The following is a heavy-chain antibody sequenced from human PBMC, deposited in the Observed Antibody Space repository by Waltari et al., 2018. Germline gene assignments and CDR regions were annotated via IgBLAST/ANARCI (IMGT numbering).Heavy chain of an antibody. J-gene: IGHJ3*01. V-gene: IGHV1-69-2*01. D-gene: IGHD3-10*01. CDR2: LDPEDGQA. CDR3: AAALGGGISASRPFHF. CDR1: GDTFADKY. Sequence: EVQLLQYGSEVQKSGTPLKIPCKDSGDTFADKYIHWIQQGPGKGLQWMGLLDPEDGQAVYAEKFQGRVTMTADTSIHTAYMELTSLTSEDTAFYYCAAALGGGISASRPFHFWGQGTMITVSS.